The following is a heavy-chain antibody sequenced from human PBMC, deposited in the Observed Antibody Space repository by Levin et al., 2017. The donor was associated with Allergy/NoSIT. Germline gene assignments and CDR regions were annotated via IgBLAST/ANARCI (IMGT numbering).Heavy chain of an antibody. D-gene: IGHD4-17*01. CDR2: MSNDGSSE. CDR3: AKTRSIYGDYGSIDY. V-gene: IGHV3-30*15. CDR1: EFTFSYFS. Sequence: SCAASEFTFSYFSMHWVRQAPGKGLEWVAVMSNDGSSESYADSVKGRFTISRDNSKNTLYLQMSSLKTDDTAVYYCAKTRSIYGDYGSIDYWGQGTLVTVSS. J-gene: IGHJ4*02.